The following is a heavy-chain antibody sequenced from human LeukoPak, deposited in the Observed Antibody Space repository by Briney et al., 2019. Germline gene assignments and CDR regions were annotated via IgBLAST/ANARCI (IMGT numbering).Heavy chain of an antibody. V-gene: IGHV3-7*01. D-gene: IGHD6-19*01. CDR2: IKEDESEK. J-gene: IGHJ4*02. CDR1: GFNFNNYW. Sequence: GGSLRLSCAASGFNFNNYWMSWVRQAPGKGLEWVANIKEDESEKDYVDSVKGRFTISRDNSKNTLYLQMNSLRSDDTALYYCAKDQWLVLNYWGQGTLVTVSS. CDR3: AKDQWLVLNY.